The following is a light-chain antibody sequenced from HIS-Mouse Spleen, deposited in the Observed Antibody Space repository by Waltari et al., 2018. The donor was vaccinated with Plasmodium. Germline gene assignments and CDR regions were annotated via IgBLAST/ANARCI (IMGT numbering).Light chain of an antibody. CDR1: QSVSSY. CDR3: QQRSNWPIT. Sequence: EIVLTQSPATLSLSPGESATLSCSASQSVSSYLAWYQQKPGQAPRLLIYDASNRATGIPARFSGSGSGTDFTLTISSLEPEDFAVYYCQQRSNWPITFGPGTKVDIK. V-gene: IGKV3-11*01. CDR2: DAS. J-gene: IGKJ3*01.